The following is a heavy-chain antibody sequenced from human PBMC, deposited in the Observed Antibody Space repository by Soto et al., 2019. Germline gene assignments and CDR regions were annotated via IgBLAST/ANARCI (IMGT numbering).Heavy chain of an antibody. Sequence: EVQLLESGGDVVRPGGSLRLSCAASGFTFSSYAMVWVRPAPGKGLEWVAGVSRAGTYTFYADSVRGRFSISRDNSRDTVDLYMNALRGDDTAVYFCVKYTVTEDLGESWGQGTLVSVSS. CDR3: VKYTVTEDLGES. D-gene: IGHD3-16*01. V-gene: IGHV3-23*01. CDR2: VSRAGTYT. J-gene: IGHJ5*02. CDR1: GFTFSSYA.